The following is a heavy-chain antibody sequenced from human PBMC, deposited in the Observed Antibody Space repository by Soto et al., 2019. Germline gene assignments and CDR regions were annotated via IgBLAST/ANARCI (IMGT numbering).Heavy chain of an antibody. J-gene: IGHJ4*02. CDR2: TYYRSKWYS. CDR1: GDWVSRNFSP. Sequence: SHTHSLIWAISGDWVSRNFSPSSCIGHSSSIVLSWLGRTYYRSKWYSDYAVSVKSRITINPDTSKNQFSLQLNSVTPEDTAVYYCARAAYSGSYQGYFDYWGQGTLVTSPQ. V-gene: IGHV6-1*01. CDR3: ARAAYSGSYQGYFDY. D-gene: IGHD1-26*01.